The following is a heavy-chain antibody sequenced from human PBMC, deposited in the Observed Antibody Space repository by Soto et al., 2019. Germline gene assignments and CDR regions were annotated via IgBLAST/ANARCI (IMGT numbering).Heavy chain of an antibody. D-gene: IGHD3-9*01. CDR1: AFTFSSNA. V-gene: IGHV3-23*01. J-gene: IGHJ4*02. Sequence: GGSRRLSCAASAFTFSSNAISGGRPAPEKGLEWVSAISGSGGSTDYADSVKGRFTISRDNSKNTLYLQMNSLRAEDTAVYYCAKDRVRRYFDWPRPFDSWGQGTRVTVPQ. CDR3: AKDRVRRYFDWPRPFDS. CDR2: ISGSGGST.